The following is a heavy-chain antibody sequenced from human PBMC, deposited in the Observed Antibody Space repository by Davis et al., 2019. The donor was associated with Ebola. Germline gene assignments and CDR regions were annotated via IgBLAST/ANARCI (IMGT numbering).Heavy chain of an antibody. D-gene: IGHD2-2*01. J-gene: IGHJ6*02. Sequence: GESLKISCAASGFTFSSYAMHWVRQAPGKGLEWVAVISYDGSNKYYADSVKGRFTISRDNSKNTLYLQMNSLRAEDTAVYYCASSYYCSSTSCPYYYYGMDVWGQGTTVTVSS. V-gene: IGHV3-30-3*01. CDR2: ISYDGSNK. CDR3: ASSYYCSSTSCPYYYYGMDV. CDR1: GFTFSSYA.